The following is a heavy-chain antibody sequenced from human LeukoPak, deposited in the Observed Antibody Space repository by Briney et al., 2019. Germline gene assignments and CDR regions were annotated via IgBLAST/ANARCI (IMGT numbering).Heavy chain of an antibody. V-gene: IGHV3-53*01. J-gene: IGHJ4*02. D-gene: IGHD5-12*01. CDR3: ARESGYAVGDF. CDR2: IYNDGST. Sequence: GGSLRLSCTASGFSVRSNYMSWFRQAPGRGLEWASVIYNDGSTYYADSVKGRFIISKDISKNTLYLQMNNLRADDTAFYYCARESGYAVGDFWGRETLVTVSS. CDR1: GFSVRSNY.